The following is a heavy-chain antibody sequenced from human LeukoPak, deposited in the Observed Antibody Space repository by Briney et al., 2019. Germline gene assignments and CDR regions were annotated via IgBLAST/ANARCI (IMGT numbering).Heavy chain of an antibody. CDR1: GITFSSYG. V-gene: IGHV3-48*01. Sequence: GGSLRLSCAASGITFSSYGMHWVRQAPGKGLEWVSYISSSSSTIYYADSVKGRFTISRDNAKNSLYLQMNSLRAEDTAVYYCARDSSGWYAFFWVYWGQGTLVTVSS. J-gene: IGHJ4*02. CDR2: ISSSSSTI. CDR3: ARDSSGWYAFFWVY. D-gene: IGHD6-19*01.